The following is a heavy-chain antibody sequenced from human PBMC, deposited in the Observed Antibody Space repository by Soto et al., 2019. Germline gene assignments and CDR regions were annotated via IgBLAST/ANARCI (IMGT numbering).Heavy chain of an antibody. CDR1: GCSFTSYD. CDR3: ARGPARGAHFDY. Sequence: XAVKVSCNAVGCSFTSYDSNWGRRATGQGLEWMGWMNPNSGNTGYAQKFQGRVTMTRNTSISTAYMELSSLRSEDTAVYYCARGPARGAHFDYWGQGTLVTVSS. D-gene: IGHD3-10*01. CDR2: MNPNSGNT. J-gene: IGHJ4*02. V-gene: IGHV1-8*01.